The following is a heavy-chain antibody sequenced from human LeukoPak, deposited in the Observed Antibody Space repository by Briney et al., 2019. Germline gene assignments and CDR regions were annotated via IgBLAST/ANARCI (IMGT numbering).Heavy chain of an antibody. V-gene: IGHV4-38-2*02. CDR1: GYSISSGYY. D-gene: IGHD3-10*01. CDR3: ARRITMVRGVITQGYYYMDV. Sequence: SETLSLTCTVSGYSISSGYYWGWIRQPPGKGLEWIGSIYHSGSTYYNPSLKSRVTISVDTSKNQFSLKLSSVTAADTAVYYCARRITMVRGVITQGYYYMDVWGKGTTVTVSS. CDR2: IYHSGST. J-gene: IGHJ6*03.